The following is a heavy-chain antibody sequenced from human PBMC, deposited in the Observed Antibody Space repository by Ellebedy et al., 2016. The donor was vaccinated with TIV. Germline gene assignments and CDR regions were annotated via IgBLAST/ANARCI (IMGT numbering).Heavy chain of an antibody. CDR3: TREAANWNYPYYYYNGMDV. V-gene: IGHV3-49*04. D-gene: IGHD1-7*01. CDR1: GFTFGDFA. J-gene: IGHJ6*02. CDR2: IGSKGSGGTT. Sequence: GGSLRLSXTASGFTFGDFAISWVRQAPGKGLEWVGFIGSKGSGGTTQYAASVKGRFTISRDDSKSIAYLQMNSLKTEDTALYYCTREAANWNYPYYYYNGMDVWGQGTTVTVSS.